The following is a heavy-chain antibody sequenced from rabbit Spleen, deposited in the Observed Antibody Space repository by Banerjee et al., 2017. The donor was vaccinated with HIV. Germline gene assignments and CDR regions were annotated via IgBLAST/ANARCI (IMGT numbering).Heavy chain of an antibody. D-gene: IGHD1-1*01. CDR3: ARDTATSFSTYGMDL. CDR2: INASTGKP. Sequence: QEQLVESGGGLVQPEGSLMLTCKASGFDFSDGHVISWVRQAPGKGLEWIASINASTGKPVYATWVSGRFTISSDNAQNTLDLQLNSLTAADTATYFCARDTATSFSTYGMDLWGPGTLVTV. V-gene: IGHV1S47*01. J-gene: IGHJ6*01. CDR1: GFDFSDGHV.